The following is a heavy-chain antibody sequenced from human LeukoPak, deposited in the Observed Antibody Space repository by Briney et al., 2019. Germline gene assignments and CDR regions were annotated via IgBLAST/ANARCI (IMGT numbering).Heavy chain of an antibody. CDR1: GFTFTDHP. D-gene: IGHD3-16*01. V-gene: IGHV3-69-1*01. CDR3: ARDRANWAIDD. CDR2: IGGDGIA. Sequence: GGSLRLSCVASGFTFTDHPMNWVRQAPGKGLEWISYIGGDGIAFYADSVKGRFTASKDDARKSMYLQMNSLRVEDTAVYYCARDRANWAIDDWGQGTQVTVSS. J-gene: IGHJ4*02.